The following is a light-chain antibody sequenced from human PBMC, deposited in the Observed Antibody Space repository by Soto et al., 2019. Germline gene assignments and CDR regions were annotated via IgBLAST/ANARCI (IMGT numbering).Light chain of an antibody. J-gene: IGKJ5*01. CDR3: QQLNSFPIT. V-gene: IGKV1-5*03. Sequence: DIQMTQSPSSLSASVGTRVTITCRASQSISSYLNWYQQKPGKAPKLLIYKASSLESGVPSRFSGSGSGTEFTLTISSLQPDDFATYYCQQLNSFPITFGQGTRLEIK. CDR1: QSISSY. CDR2: KAS.